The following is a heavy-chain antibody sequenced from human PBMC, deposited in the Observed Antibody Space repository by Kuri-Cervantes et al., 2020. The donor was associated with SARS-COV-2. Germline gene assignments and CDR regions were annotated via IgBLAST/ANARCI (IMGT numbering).Heavy chain of an antibody. V-gene: IGHV4-34*01. D-gene: IGHD6-19*01. CDR2: INHSGST. CDR3: ARGVGAAVAGTLITIYYYYGMDV. CDR1: GGSFSGYY. J-gene: IGHJ6*02. Sequence: SETLSLTCAVYGGSFSGYYWSWIRQPPGKGLEWIGEINHSGSTNYNPSLKSRVTISVDTSKIQFSLKLSSVTAADTAVYYCARGVGAAVAGTLITIYYYYGMDVWGQGTTVTVSS.